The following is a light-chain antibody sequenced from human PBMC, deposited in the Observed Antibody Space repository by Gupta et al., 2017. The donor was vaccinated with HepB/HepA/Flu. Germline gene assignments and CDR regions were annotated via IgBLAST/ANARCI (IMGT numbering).Light chain of an antibody. CDR1: TLGDKF. V-gene: IGLV3-1*01. Sequence: SFELTQPPSVSVSPGQTASITCSGDTLGDKFASWYQQKPGQSPVLVIYQDNKRPSGVPERFSGSNSGNTATLTIGGTQAMDEADYYCQAWDSSTYVFGTGTKVTVL. J-gene: IGLJ1*01. CDR3: QAWDSSTYV. CDR2: QDN.